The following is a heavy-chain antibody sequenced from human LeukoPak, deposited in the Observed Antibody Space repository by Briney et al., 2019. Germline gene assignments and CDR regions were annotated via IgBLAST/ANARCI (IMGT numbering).Heavy chain of an antibody. J-gene: IGHJ4*02. CDR1: GFTFSSYT. V-gene: IGHV3-64D*06. CDR2: ISGSGNGFSI. CDR3: VKDFGRIRGTPDS. Sequence: GGSLRLSCAASGFTFSSYTMYWVRQAPGKGPEYVSTISGSGNGFSIYYADSVKGRFTISRDDSKSILYLQMNDLRSEDTAVYYCVKDFGRIRGTPDSWGQGTLVTVSS. D-gene: IGHD1-26*01.